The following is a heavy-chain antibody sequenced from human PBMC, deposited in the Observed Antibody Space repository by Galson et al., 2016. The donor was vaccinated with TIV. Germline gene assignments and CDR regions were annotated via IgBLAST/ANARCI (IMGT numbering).Heavy chain of an antibody. CDR1: GATFSDYA. J-gene: IGHJ4*02. CDR3: AWGEGDIKEWLSRPLES. V-gene: IGHV1-69*06. D-gene: IGHD3-3*01. Sequence: SVKVSCKASGATFSDYAISWVRQAPGQGLEWMGGILPKVGTVHYAQNFRGRVTMTADKSTSTAYTPLSGLKSEATAVYYCAWGEGDIKEWLSRPLESWGQGTLVAVSS. CDR2: ILPKVGTV.